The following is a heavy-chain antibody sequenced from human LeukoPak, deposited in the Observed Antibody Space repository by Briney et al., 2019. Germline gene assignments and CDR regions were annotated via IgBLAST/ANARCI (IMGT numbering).Heavy chain of an antibody. CDR1: GFTFSNYG. CDR2: TRYDKSDI. V-gene: IGHV3-30*02. CDR3: ARGTATRQYSFDY. Sequence: GGSLRLSCAASGFTFSNYGMHWVRQAPGKGLEWVSLTRYDKSDIYYVDSVKGRFTISRDNSKNMLYLQMNSLRAEETAVYFCARGTATRQYSFDYWGQGTLVTVSS. D-gene: IGHD1-1*01. J-gene: IGHJ4*02.